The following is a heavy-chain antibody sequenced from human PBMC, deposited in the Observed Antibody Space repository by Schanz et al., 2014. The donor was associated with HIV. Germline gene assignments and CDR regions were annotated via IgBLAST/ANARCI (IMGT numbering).Heavy chain of an antibody. CDR3: ARNRYQLLPFDL. J-gene: IGHJ4*02. V-gene: IGHV1-2*02. Sequence: QVQLVQSGAEVKKPGASVKVSCRASGYTFTDYYIHWVRQAPGQRPEWMGWVNPNNDKTYYAQKFRGRVTMTREASMSTASMELGRLTSDDTAVYFCARNRYQLLPFDLWGQGTLVSVSS. CDR1: GYTFTDYY. D-gene: IGHD2-2*01. CDR2: VNPNNDKT.